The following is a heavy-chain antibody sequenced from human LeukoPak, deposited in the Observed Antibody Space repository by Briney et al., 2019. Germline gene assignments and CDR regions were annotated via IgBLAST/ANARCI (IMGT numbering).Heavy chain of an antibody. V-gene: IGHV4-59*08. CDR1: GGSISSYY. Sequence: PSETLSLTCTVSGGSISSYYWSWIRQPPGKGLEWIGYIYYSGSTNYNPSLKSRVTISVDTSKNQFSLKLSSATAADTAVYYCARLVDTAMVRYFDLWGRGTLVTVSS. D-gene: IGHD5-18*01. J-gene: IGHJ2*01. CDR3: ARLVDTAMVRYFDL. CDR2: IYYSGST.